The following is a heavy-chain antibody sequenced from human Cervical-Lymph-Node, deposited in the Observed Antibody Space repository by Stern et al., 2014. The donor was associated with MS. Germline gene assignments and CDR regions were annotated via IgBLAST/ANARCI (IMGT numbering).Heavy chain of an antibody. J-gene: IGHJ6*02. Sequence: MQLVESGAEVKKPGASVKVSCKASGYTFTSDYMNWVRQAPGQGLEWMGIINPSGGRTSYAQKFQGRVTMTRDTSTSTVHMELSSLRSEDTAVYYCARQNYYNGMDVWGQGTTVTVSS. D-gene: IGHD2/OR15-2a*01. CDR1: GYTFTSDY. V-gene: IGHV1-46*01. CDR3: ARQNYYNGMDV. CDR2: INPSGGRT.